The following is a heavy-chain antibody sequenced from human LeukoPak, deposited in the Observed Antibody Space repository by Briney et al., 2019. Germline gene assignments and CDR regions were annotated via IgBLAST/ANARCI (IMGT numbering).Heavy chain of an antibody. CDR1: GYTFTGYY. D-gene: IGHD4-23*01. J-gene: IGHJ3*01. Sequence: ASVKVSCKASGYTFTGYYIHWVRQAPGQGLEWMGWIYPDSGGTYYAQRFQGGVTKTRDTSINTAYMELSRLRSDDSAVYYCARGGGNLPIYAFDFWGQGSMVTVSS. CDR2: IYPDSGGT. CDR3: ARGGGNLPIYAFDF. V-gene: IGHV1-2*02.